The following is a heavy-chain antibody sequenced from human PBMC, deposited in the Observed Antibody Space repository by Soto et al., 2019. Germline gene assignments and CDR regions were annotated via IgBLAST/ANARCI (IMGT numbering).Heavy chain of an antibody. CDR2: ISYEGSNK. D-gene: IGHD1-1*01. CDR1: GFTFSSYS. CDR3: AKEYGRTWIDY. J-gene: IGHJ4*02. Sequence: PGGSLGLSYAASGFTFSSYSMHLVRQAPGKELEWGAVISYEGSNKYYVESVKGRFTISRDNSRNTLFLQLNSLRDEDTAVYYCAKEYGRTWIDYWGQGTPVTVSS. V-gene: IGHV3-30-3*01.